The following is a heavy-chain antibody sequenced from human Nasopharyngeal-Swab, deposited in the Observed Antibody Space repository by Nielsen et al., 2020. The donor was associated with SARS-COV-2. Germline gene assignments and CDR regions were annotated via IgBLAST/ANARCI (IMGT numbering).Heavy chain of an antibody. J-gene: IGHJ4*02. D-gene: IGHD4-17*01. CDR2: INPSGGST. Sequence: ASVKVSCKASGYTFTSYYMHWVRQAPGQGLEWMGIINPSGGSTSYAQKFQGRVTMTRDTSTSTVYMELSSLRSEDTAVYYCATARAGDYFDYWGQGTLVTVSS. CDR1: GYTFTSYY. CDR3: ATARAGDYFDY. V-gene: IGHV1-46*01.